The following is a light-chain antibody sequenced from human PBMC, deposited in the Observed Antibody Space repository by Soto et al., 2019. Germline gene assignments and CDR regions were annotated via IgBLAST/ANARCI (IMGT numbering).Light chain of an antibody. Sequence: EIVMTQSPATLSVSPGERATLSCRASQSVRNTLAWYQQIPGQTPRRLIYGASTRATGIPARFSGSGSGTEFTLTISSLQSEGFAVYYCQQYNDWPRTFGQGTKLEI. V-gene: IGKV3D-15*01. CDR2: GAS. J-gene: IGKJ2*01. CDR3: QQYNDWPRT. CDR1: QSVRNT.